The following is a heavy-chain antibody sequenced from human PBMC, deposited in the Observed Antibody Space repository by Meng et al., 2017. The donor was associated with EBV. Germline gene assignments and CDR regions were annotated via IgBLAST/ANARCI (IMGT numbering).Heavy chain of an antibody. CDR3: ARGLDYFDY. CDR2: ITAYNVNT. CDR1: GYPFNSYG. Sequence: QVQRVQSGGWVKKPGATVKVPCKASGYPFNSYGTSWVRQAPGQGFEWMGWITAYNVNTNYAQKLQGRVTMTTDTSTSTAYMEVRSLRSDDTAVYYCARGLDYFDYWGQGTLVTVSS. V-gene: IGHV1-18*01. J-gene: IGHJ4*02.